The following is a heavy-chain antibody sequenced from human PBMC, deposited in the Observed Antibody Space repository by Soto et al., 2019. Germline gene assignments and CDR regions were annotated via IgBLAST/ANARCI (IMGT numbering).Heavy chain of an antibody. D-gene: IGHD3-9*01. V-gene: IGHV3-15*07. CDR3: TAYYDILTGYSYYYYMDV. J-gene: IGHJ6*03. Sequence: GGSLRLSCAASGFIFGNAWINWVRQAPGKGLEWVGRIKSKTDGGTTDYAAPVKGRFTISRDDSKNTLYLQMNSLKTEDTAVYYFTAYYDILTGYSYYYYMDVWGKGTTVTVSS. CDR1: GFIFGNAW. CDR2: IKSKTDGGTT.